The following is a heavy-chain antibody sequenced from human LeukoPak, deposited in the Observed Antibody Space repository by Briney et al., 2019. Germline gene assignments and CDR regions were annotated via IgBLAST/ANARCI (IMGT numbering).Heavy chain of an antibody. J-gene: IGHJ6*04. D-gene: IGHD2-15*01. CDR2: IIPIFGTA. CDR3: ARANLEFGGSPQVYHYYGMDV. Sequence: ASVKVSCKASGGTFSSYAISWVRQAPGQGLEWMGEIIPIFGTANYAQKFQGRVTITADESTSTAYMELSSLRSEDTAVYYCARANLEFGGSPQVYHYYGMDVWGKGTTVTVSS. V-gene: IGHV1-69*13. CDR1: GGTFSSYA.